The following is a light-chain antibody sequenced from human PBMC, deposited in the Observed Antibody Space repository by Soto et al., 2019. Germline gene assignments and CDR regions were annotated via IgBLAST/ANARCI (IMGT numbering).Light chain of an antibody. J-gene: IGKJ3*01. CDR3: QHYSNWPPT. CDR2: YAS. V-gene: IGKV3-15*01. Sequence: VMTQSPATLSVSPGERATLSCRAMERVHRNLAWYQQKPGQGPSLLIYYASTRATGVPDRFTGSGSGTEFPLTISSLQSEDFGVYHCQHYSNWPPTFGPGNKVAIK. CDR1: ERVHRN.